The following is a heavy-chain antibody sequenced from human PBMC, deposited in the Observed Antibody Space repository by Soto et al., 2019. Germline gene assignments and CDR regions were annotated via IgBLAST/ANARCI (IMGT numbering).Heavy chain of an antibody. CDR3: ARAHEEGSSWPGYYYYMDV. CDR2: IWYDGSNK. V-gene: IGHV3-33*01. Sequence: GGSLRLSCAASGFTFSSYGMHWVRQAPGKGLEWVAVIWYDGSNKYYADSVKGRFTISRDNAKNSLYLQMNSLRAEDTAVYYCARAHEEGSSWPGYYYYMDVWGKGTTVTVSS. J-gene: IGHJ6*03. CDR1: GFTFSSYG. D-gene: IGHD6-13*01.